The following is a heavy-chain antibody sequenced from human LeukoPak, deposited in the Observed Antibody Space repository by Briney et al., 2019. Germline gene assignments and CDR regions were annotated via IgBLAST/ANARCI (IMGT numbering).Heavy chain of an antibody. Sequence: SETLTLTCTVSGGSISSYYWRWIRQAPGQGLEWIAYMDYSGSTFYNPSLKSRVSTSVDTSKNQFSLKVRSVTAADTAVYFCARHGGDYTFDYWGQGTLVTVSS. CDR2: MDYSGST. V-gene: IGHV4-59*08. D-gene: IGHD4-17*01. CDR3: ARHGGDYTFDY. J-gene: IGHJ4*02. CDR1: GGSISSYY.